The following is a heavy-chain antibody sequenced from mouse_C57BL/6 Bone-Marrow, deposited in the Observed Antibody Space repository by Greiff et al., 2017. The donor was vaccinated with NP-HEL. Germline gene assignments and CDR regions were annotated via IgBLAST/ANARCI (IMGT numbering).Heavy chain of an antibody. D-gene: IGHD2-4*01. CDR2: ISYSGST. CDR3: ARLYYDYGYWYFDV. Sequence: DVMLVESGPGLAKPSQTLSLTCSVTGYSITSDYWNWIRKFPGNKLEYMGYISYSGSTYYNPSLKSRISITRDTSKNQYYLQLNSVTTEDTATYYCARLYYDYGYWYFDVWGTGTTVTVSS. V-gene: IGHV3-8*01. J-gene: IGHJ1*03. CDR1: GYSITSDY.